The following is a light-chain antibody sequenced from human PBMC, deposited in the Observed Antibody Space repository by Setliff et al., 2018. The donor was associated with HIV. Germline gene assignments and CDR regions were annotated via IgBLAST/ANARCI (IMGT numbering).Light chain of an antibody. CDR1: SSDVGGYNY. J-gene: IGLJ1*01. CDR3: CSYAGSYTSLYV. V-gene: IGLV2-11*01. Sequence: QSALTQPRSVSGSPGQSVTISFTGTSSDVGGYNYVSWYQHLPGKAPKLMIYDVTKRPSGVPDRFSGSKSGNTASLTISGLQSEDEADSYCCSYAGSYTSLYVFGTGTKVTVL. CDR2: DVT.